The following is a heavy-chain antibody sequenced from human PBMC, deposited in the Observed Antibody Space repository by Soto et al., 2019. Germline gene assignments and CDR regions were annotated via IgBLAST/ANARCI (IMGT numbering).Heavy chain of an antibody. V-gene: IGHV3-23*01. CDR3: GKDRAGGRSSWYDF. D-gene: IGHD6-13*01. CDR2: FSGSGGST. CDR1: GFTFSRRA. Sequence: SLRLSCAASGFTFSRRAVLWGRQTLGMGLEGVSAFSGSGGSTYYVGCVKGRVTISRDNSKNALYLHMDRLRAEDTAVYYCGKDRAGGRSSWYDFCGEGTLVAVYS. J-gene: IGHJ5*01.